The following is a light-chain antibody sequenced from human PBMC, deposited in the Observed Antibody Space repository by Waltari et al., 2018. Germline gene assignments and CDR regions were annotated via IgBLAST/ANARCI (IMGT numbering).Light chain of an antibody. CDR3: QQYNNWPPYT. V-gene: IGKV3-15*01. CDR2: GAS. CDR1: QSVSSN. Sequence: EIVMTQSPATLSVSPGERATLPCRASQSVSSNLAWYQQKPGQAPRLLIYGASTRATGIPARFSGSGSGTEFTITISSLQSEDFAVYYCQQYNNWPPYTFGQGTKLEIK. J-gene: IGKJ2*01.